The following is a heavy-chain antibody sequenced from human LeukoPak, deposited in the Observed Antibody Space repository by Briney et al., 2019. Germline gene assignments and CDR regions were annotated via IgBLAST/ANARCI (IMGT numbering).Heavy chain of an antibody. CDR1: GLTFSSYG. D-gene: IGHD3-10*01. Sequence: PGESLRLSCAASGLTFSSYGMHWVRQAPGKGLEWVAVISYDGNNKCYADSVKGRFSISRGNSKSTLYLQMNSLRLEDTAVYYCARGLGVWYFDLWGRGTLVTVSS. V-gene: IGHV3-33*01. J-gene: IGHJ2*01. CDR2: ISYDGNNK. CDR3: ARGLGVWYFDL.